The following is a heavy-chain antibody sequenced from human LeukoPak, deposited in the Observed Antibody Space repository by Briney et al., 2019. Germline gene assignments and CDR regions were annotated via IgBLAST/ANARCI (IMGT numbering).Heavy chain of an antibody. CDR1: GGSISSYY. Sequence: PSETLSLTCTVSGGSISSYYWSWIRQPPGKGLEWIGYIYYSGSTNYNPSLKSRVTISVDTSKNQFSLKLSSVTAADTAVYYCARDLWAYSYCSGWNYWGQGTLVTVSS. CDR3: ARDLWAYSYCSGWNY. D-gene: IGHD6-19*01. J-gene: IGHJ4*02. V-gene: IGHV4-59*01. CDR2: IYYSGST.